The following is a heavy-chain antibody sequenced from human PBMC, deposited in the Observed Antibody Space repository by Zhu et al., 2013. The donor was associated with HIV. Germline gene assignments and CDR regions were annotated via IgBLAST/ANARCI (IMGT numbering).Heavy chain of an antibody. CDR3: ARGLGTLWWGRYFDY. V-gene: IGHV4-34*01. CDR2: INHSGST. CDR1: GGSFSGYY. J-gene: IGHJ4*02. Sequence: QVQLQQWGAGLLKPSETLSLTCAVYGGSFSGYYWSWIRQPPGKGLEWIGEINHSGSTNYNPSLKSRVTISVDTSKNQFSLKLSSVTAADTAVYYCARGLGTLWWGRYFDYWGQGTLVTVSS. D-gene: IGHD2-21*01.